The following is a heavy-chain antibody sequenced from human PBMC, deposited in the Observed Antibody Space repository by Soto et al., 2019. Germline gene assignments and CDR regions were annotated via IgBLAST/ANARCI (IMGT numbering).Heavy chain of an antibody. V-gene: IGHV4-39*01. D-gene: IGHD4-17*01. CDR3: ARSTHYGDYADY. CDR2: IYYSGST. J-gene: IGHJ4*02. Sequence: QLQLQESGPGLVKPSETLSLTCTVSGGSISSSSYYWGWIRQPPGKGLEWIGSIYYSGSTYYNPSLKSRVTISVDTSKKQFSLKLSSVTAADTAVYYCARSTHYGDYADYWGQGTLVTVSS. CDR1: GGSISSSSYY.